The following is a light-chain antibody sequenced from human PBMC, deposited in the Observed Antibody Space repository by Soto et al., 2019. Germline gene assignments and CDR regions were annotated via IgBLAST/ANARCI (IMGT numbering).Light chain of an antibody. CDR1: SSNIGAGYD. CDR2: GNS. CDR3: QSYDSSLSAL. J-gene: IGLJ1*01. V-gene: IGLV1-40*01. Sequence: QSVLTQPPSVSGAPGQRVTISCTGSSSNIGAGYDVHWYQQLPGTAPKLLIYGNSNRPSGVPDRFSGSKSGTSASLAITGLKAEDEADYYCQSYDSSLSALFGTGTQLTVL.